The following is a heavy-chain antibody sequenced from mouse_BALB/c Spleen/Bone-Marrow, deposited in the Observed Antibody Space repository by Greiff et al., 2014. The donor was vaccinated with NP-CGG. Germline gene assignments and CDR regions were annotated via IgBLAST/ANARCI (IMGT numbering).Heavy chain of an antibody. CDR3: VSYYYGSSLFAY. CDR2: IDPANGNT. D-gene: IGHD1-1*01. Sequence: EVQLQESGAELVKPGASVKLSCTASGLNIKDTYMHWVKQRPEQGLEWIGRIDPANGNTKYDPKFQGKATITADTSSNTAYLQLSSLTSEDTAVYYCVSYYYGSSLFAYWGQGTLVTVSA. J-gene: IGHJ3*01. CDR1: GLNIKDTY. V-gene: IGHV14-3*02.